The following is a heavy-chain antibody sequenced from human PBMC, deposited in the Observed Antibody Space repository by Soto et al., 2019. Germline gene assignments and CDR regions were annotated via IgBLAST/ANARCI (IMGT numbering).Heavy chain of an antibody. D-gene: IGHD3-22*01. CDR2: IYSGDTT. V-gene: IGHV3-53*01. CDR3: ARARGYYESRGYSGYFFDF. CDR1: GFTVSSNY. J-gene: IGHJ4*02. Sequence: LRLSCAASGFTVSSNYMSWVRQAPGEGLEWVSVIYSGDTTNYGDSVKGRFTISRDNSKNTLYLQMNNLRAEDTAVYYCARARGYYESRGYSGYFFDFWGQGILVTVS.